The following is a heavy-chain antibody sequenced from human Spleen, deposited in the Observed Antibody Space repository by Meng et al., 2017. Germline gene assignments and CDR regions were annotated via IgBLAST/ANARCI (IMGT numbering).Heavy chain of an antibody. D-gene: IGHD2-21*01. CDR1: GNSFSSYW. J-gene: IGHJ5*02. V-gene: IGHV5-51*01. CDR3: ARLNIFRFAPADP. CDR2: IYPDDSDT. Sequence: GESLKISCKGSGNSFSSYWIGWVRQMPGKGLEWMGIIYPDDSDTRYSPSFQGQVTISADKSISTAYLQWSILKASNTAIYYCARLNIFRFAPADPWGQGTLVTVSS.